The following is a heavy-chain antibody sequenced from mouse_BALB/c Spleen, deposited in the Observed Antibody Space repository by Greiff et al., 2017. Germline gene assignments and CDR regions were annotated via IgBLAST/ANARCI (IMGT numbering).Heavy chain of an antibody. CDR3: ARSAPFDY. CDR1: GYAFSSSW. V-gene: IGHV1-82*01. J-gene: IGHJ2*01. CDR2: IYPGDGDT. Sequence: VQRVESGPELVKPGASVKISCKASGYAFSSSWMNWVKQRPGQGLEWIGRIYPGDGDTNYNGKFKGKATLTADKSSSTAYMQLSSLTCVDSAVYFCARSAPFDYWGQGTTLTVSS.